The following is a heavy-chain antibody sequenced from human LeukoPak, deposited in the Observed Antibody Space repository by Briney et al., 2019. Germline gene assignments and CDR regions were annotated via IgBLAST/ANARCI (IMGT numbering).Heavy chain of an antibody. J-gene: IGHJ5*02. V-gene: IGHV3-23*01. CDR2: IDASAGSI. Sequence: GGSLRLSCAVSGFNFSSYAMYWVRQAPGKGLEWVSSIDASAGSIHYADSVKGRFTISRDNSQSTLYLRMSSLRAEDTAVYYCTKALLVDKYWFDPWGQGTLVTVSS. CDR3: TKALLVDKYWFDP. CDR1: GFNFSSYA. D-gene: IGHD2-8*02.